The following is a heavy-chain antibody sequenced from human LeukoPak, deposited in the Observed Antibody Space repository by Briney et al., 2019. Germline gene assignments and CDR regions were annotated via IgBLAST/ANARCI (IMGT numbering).Heavy chain of an antibody. V-gene: IGHV3-49*04. CDR2: IRSKAYGGTT. CDR3: TRTEWPDDWYFDL. Sequence: GRSLRLPCTASGFTFGDHAMSWVRQAPGKGLEWVGFIRSKAYGGTTEYAASVKGRFTISRDDSKSIAYLQMNSLKTEDTAVYYCTRTEWPDDWYFDLWGRGTLVTVSS. J-gene: IGHJ2*01. CDR1: GFTFGDHA. D-gene: IGHD3-3*01.